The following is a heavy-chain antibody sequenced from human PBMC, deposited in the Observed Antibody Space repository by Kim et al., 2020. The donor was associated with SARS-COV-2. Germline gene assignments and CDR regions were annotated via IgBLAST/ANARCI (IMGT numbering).Heavy chain of an antibody. D-gene: IGHD3-3*01. J-gene: IGHJ6*02. CDR1: GGSISSYY. CDR3: ARGQRITIFGVVREMDV. Sequence: SETLSLTCTVSGGSISSYYWSWIRQPPGKGLEWIGYIYYSGSTNYNPSLKSRVTISVDTSKNQFSLKLSSVTAADTAVYYCARGQRITIFGVVREMDVWGQGTTVTGSS. CDR2: IYYSGST. V-gene: IGHV4-59*13.